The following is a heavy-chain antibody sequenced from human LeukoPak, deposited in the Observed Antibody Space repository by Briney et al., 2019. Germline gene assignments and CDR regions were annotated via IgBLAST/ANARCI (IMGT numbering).Heavy chain of an antibody. Sequence: GGSLRLSCAASGFTFSSYAMSWVRQAPGKGLEWVSVIYSGGSTYYADSVKGRFTISRDNSKNTLYLQMNSLRAEDTAVYYCAREAAYYYGSGSFDYWGQGTLVTVSS. J-gene: IGHJ4*02. D-gene: IGHD3-10*01. CDR1: GFTFSSYA. V-gene: IGHV3-66*01. CDR3: AREAAYYYGSGSFDY. CDR2: IYSGGST.